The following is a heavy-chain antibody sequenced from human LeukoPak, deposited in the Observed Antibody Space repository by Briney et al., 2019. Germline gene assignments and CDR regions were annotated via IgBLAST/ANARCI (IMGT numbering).Heavy chain of an antibody. CDR2: ISDIGRI. J-gene: IGHJ4*02. CDR1: GGSISSYY. D-gene: IGHD2/OR15-2a*01. Sequence: SETLSLTCTVSGGSISSYYWSWIRQPPGKGLEWIAYISDIGRINYNPSLKSRVTISLDTSKNQFSMKLSSVTAADTAVYYCAGHHPRNTVDFWGQGTLVTVSS. CDR3: AGHHPRNTVDF. V-gene: IGHV4-59*08.